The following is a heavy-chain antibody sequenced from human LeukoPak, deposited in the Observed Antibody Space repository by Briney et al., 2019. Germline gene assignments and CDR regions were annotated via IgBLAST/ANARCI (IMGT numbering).Heavy chain of an antibody. CDR3: ARHRHYGRKDFDY. CDR1: GFTFSSYA. J-gene: IGHJ4*02. V-gene: IGHV4-34*01. CDR2: INHSGST. Sequence: GSLRLSCAASGFTFSSYAMSWVRQAPGKGLEWIGEINHSGSTNYNPSLKSRVTISVDTSKNQFSLKLSSVTAADTAVYYCARHRHYGRKDFDYWGQGTLVTVSS. D-gene: IGHD3-10*02.